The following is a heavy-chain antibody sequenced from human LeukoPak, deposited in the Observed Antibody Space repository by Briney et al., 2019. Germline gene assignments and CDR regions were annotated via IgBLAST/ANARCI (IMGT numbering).Heavy chain of an antibody. J-gene: IGHJ4*02. CDR2: IRYDGSNK. Sequence: GGSLRLSCAASGFTFSSYGMHWVRQAPGKGLEWVAFIRYDGSNKYYADSVKGRFTISRDNSKNTLYLQMNSLRAEDTAVYYCAKEYYDILTPISHYYFDYWGQGTLVTVSS. D-gene: IGHD3-9*01. CDR3: AKEYYDILTPISHYYFDY. CDR1: GFTFSSYG. V-gene: IGHV3-30*02.